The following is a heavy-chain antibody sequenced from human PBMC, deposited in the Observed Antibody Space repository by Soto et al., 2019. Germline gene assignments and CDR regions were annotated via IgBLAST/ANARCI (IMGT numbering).Heavy chain of an antibody. CDR2: INSDGSST. CDR1: GFTFSSYW. CDR3: ARESYSGYEEGSNFDY. J-gene: IGHJ4*02. D-gene: IGHD5-12*01. Sequence: EVQLVESGGGLVQPGGSLRLSCAASGFTFSSYWMHWVRQAPGKGLVWVSRINSDGSSTSYADSVKGRFTISRDNAKNTLYLQMNSLSAEDKAVYYCARESYSGYEEGSNFDYWGQGTLVTVSS. V-gene: IGHV3-74*01.